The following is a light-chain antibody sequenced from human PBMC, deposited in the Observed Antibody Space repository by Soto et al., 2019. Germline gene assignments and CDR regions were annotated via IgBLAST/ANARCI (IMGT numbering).Light chain of an antibody. CDR3: CSYAGSSTSLV. V-gene: IGLV2-23*02. J-gene: IGLJ3*02. CDR1: SSDVGSYNL. CDR2: EVS. Sequence: QSALTQPASVSGSPGQSITISCTGTSSDVGSYNLVSWYQQHPGKAPKLMIYEVSKRPSGVSNRFSGSKSGNTASLTISGLQAADEADYYCCSYAGSSTSLVFGGGTKLTVL.